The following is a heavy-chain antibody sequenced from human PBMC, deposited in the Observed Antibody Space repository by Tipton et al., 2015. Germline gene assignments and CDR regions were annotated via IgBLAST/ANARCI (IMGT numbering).Heavy chain of an antibody. V-gene: IGHV4-34*11. J-gene: IGHJ4*02. Sequence: TLSLTCAVYGGSLSGYYWSWIRQPPGKGLEWVGHLYYCGNTNYSPSLKSRVTISVDTSKNQFSLNLTSVTAADTAVYYCARGPDFVFDSWGQGALVTVSS. CDR1: GGSLSGYY. CDR2: LYYCGNT. CDR3: ARGPDFVFDS.